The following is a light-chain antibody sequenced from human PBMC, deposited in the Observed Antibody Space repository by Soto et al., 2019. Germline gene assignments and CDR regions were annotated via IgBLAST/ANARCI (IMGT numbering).Light chain of an antibody. J-gene: IGKJ1*01. CDR2: AAS. CDR1: QSVSSSY. Sequence: EIVLTQSPGTLSLSPGEVATLSCRASQSVSSSYLAWYQQKPGQAPRLLIYAASSRATGIPDRFSGSGSGTDFTLTISRLEPEDFAVYYCQQYGSLPWTFGHGTKVDIK. CDR3: QQYGSLPWT. V-gene: IGKV3-20*01.